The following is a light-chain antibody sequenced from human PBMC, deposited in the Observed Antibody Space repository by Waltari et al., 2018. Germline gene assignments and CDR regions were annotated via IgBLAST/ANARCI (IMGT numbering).Light chain of an antibody. CDR3: QQYNSYPRT. J-gene: IGKJ1*01. CDR2: IAS. Sequence: DIQMNQSPSSLSASVGERVTITCRASQGISTWLDLSQLKPGKVPNSLIHIASTLQNGVPERFSGSGSGTDFTLTISSLQPEDFATYYCQQYNSYPRTFGQGTKVEVK. V-gene: IGKV1D-16*01. CDR1: QGISTW.